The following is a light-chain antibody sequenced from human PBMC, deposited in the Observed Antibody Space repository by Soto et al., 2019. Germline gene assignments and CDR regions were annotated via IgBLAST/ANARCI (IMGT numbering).Light chain of an antibody. CDR1: TSNIGSNT. V-gene: IGLV1-44*01. J-gene: IGLJ2*01. CDR3: EAWDDSLNGVA. CDR2: SSN. Sequence: QSVLTQPPSASGTPGQRVTISCSGSTSNIGSNTVTWYQQLPGTAPKLIIYSSNQRPSGVPDRFSGSKSGTSASLAISGLQSEDEADYYCEAWDDSLNGVAFGGGTKLTVL.